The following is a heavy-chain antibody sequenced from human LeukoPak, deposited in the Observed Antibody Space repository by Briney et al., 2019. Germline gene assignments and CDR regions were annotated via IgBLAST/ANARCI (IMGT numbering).Heavy chain of an antibody. D-gene: IGHD3-10*01. J-gene: IGHJ5*02. CDR1: GGSISSTDNS. Sequence: SQTLSPTCTVSGGSISSTDNSWTWIRQPPGKGLEWIGDIYNSGTTKYNPSLRSRVTISPDTSKNQLPLELRSVTAADTAVYYCARATYYHGSGPYPWFDPWGQGTQVTVSS. V-gene: IGHV4-30-4*01. CDR3: ARATYYHGSGPYPWFDP. CDR2: IYNSGTT.